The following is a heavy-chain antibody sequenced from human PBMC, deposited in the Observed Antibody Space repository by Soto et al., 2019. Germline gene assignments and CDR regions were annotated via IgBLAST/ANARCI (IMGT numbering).Heavy chain of an antibody. J-gene: IGHJ3*02. V-gene: IGHV3-33*01. CDR3: ARRGGEVVVGAMDI. D-gene: IGHD2-15*01. CDR2: ILDDGRNK. Sequence: GGSLRLSCAASGFTFSSYGMHWVRQAPGKGLEWVSVILDDGRNKYYADSVKGRFTISRDNSKNAMYLQMNSLRAEDTAVYYCARRGGEVVVGAMDIWGQGTMVTVSS. CDR1: GFTFSSYG.